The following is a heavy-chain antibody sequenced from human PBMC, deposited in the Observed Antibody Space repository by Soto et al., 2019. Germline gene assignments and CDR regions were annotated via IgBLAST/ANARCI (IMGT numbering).Heavy chain of an antibody. CDR3: ARKVGADYYYYGMDV. CDR2: ISSSSSTI. CDR1: GFTFSSYS. V-gene: IGHV3-48*02. D-gene: IGHD1-26*01. Sequence: PGGSLRLSCAASGFTFSSYSMNWVRQAPGKGLEWVSYISSSSSTIYYADSVKGRFTISRDNAKNSLYLQMNSLRDEDTAVYYCARKVGADYYYYGMDVWGQGTTVTVSS. J-gene: IGHJ6*02.